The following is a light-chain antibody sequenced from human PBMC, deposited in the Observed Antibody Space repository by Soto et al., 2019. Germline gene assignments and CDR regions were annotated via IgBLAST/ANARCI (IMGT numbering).Light chain of an antibody. CDR2: GAS. J-gene: IGKJ4*01. CDR3: QQYGSSPLT. Sequence: EIVLTQSPGTLSLSPGERATLSCRASQSVSSSYLAWYQQKPGQAPRLLIYGASNSATGIPERFSGSGSGTDFTLTISRLEPEDFAVYYCQQYGSSPLTFGGGTKVEIK. V-gene: IGKV3-20*01. CDR1: QSVSSSY.